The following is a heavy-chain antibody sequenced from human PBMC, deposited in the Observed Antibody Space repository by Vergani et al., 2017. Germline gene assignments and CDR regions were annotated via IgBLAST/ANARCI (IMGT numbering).Heavy chain of an antibody. J-gene: IGHJ5*02. CDR1: GYPFTRSG. Sequence: QVQLVQSGAEVKKPGAPVKVSCKASGYPFTRSGISWLRQAPGQGLEWMGWSSAYNGNTNYAQKLQGRVTMTTDTSTSTAYMELRSLRSDDTAVYYCARDSLPLMTGNWFDPWGQGTLVTVSS. CDR3: ARDSLPLMTGNWFDP. CDR2: SSAYNGNT. D-gene: IGHD3-9*01. V-gene: IGHV1-18*04.